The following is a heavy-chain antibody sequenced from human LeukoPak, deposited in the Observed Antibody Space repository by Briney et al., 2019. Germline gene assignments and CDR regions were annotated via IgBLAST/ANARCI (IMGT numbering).Heavy chain of an antibody. CDR1: GYTFTGYY. J-gene: IGHJ3*02. Sequence: ASVKVSCKASGYTFTGYYMHWVRQAPGRGLEWMGWINPNSGGTNYAQKFQGRVTMTRDTSISTAYMELSRLRSDDTAVYYCARDHLYYDYVWGSYRGYHDAFDIWGQGTMVTVSS. D-gene: IGHD3-16*02. V-gene: IGHV1-2*02. CDR3: ARDHLYYDYVWGSYRGYHDAFDI. CDR2: INPNSGGT.